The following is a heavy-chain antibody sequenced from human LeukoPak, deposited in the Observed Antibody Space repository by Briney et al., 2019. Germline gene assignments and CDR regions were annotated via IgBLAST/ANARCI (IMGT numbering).Heavy chain of an antibody. V-gene: IGHV4-59*01. J-gene: IGHJ4*02. CDR1: GGSLSGYY. Sequence: SETLSLTCTVSGGSLSGYYWSWIRQPPGKGLEWIGYIYYSGGAKYNPSLKSRVTISVDTSKNQSSLKLTSVTAADTAVYYCARDIGAARSDYWGQGTLVTVSS. CDR3: ARDIGAARSDY. CDR2: IYYSGGA. D-gene: IGHD6-6*01.